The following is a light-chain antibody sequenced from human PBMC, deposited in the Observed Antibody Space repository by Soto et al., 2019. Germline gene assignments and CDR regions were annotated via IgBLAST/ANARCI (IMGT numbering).Light chain of an antibody. Sequence: QSVLTQPPSASGTPGQRVTISCSGSSFNIGSNTVNWYQQLPGTAPKLLIHSNNQRPSGVPDRFSGSKSGTSASLAISGLQSEDEADYYCAAWDDSLNGHVVFGGGTKLTVL. J-gene: IGLJ2*01. V-gene: IGLV1-44*01. CDR2: SNN. CDR3: AAWDDSLNGHVV. CDR1: SFNIGSNT.